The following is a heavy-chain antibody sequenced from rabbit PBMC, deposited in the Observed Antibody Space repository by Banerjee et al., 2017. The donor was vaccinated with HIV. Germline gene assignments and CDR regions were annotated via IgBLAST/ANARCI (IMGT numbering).Heavy chain of an antibody. Sequence: QEQLEESGGDLVKPEGSLTLTCTASGFSFSNKYVMCWVRQAPGKGLEWIGIIYTGKGSTDYASWVNGRFTISSDNAQNTVDLQMNSLTAADTATYFCARDLAGVIGWNFNLWGPGTLVTVS. CDR1: GFSFSNKYV. CDR2: IYTGKGST. CDR3: ARDLAGVIGWNFNL. J-gene: IGHJ4*01. D-gene: IGHD4-1*01. V-gene: IGHV1S45*01.